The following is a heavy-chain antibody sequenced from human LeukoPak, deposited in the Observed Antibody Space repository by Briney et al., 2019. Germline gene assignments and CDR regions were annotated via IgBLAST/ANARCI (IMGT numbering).Heavy chain of an antibody. J-gene: IGHJ3*02. CDR3: ARQGTTYYYDSSGYYRTNDALDI. CDR1: GGSISSYY. D-gene: IGHD3-22*01. V-gene: IGHV4-59*08. CDR2: IYYSGST. Sequence: SETLSLTCTVSGGSISSYYWSWIRQPPGKGLEWIGYIYYSGSTNYNPSLKSRVTISVDTSKNQFSLKLSSVTAADTAVYYCARQGTTYYYDSSGYYRTNDALDIWGQGTMVTVSS.